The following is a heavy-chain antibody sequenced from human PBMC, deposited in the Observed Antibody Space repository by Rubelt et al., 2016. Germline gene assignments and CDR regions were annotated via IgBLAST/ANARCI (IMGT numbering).Heavy chain of an antibody. J-gene: IGHJ4*02. CDR1: GYTLTELS. D-gene: IGHD1-26*01. V-gene: IGHV1-24*01. CDR2: FDPEDGET. CDR3: ATFGGSYYSLWGFDY. Sequence: QVQLVQSGAEVKKPGASVKVSCKVSGYTLTELSMHWVRQAPGKGLEWMGGFDPEDGETIYAQKFQGRVTITEETSTDTAYMGLSSLGSEDTAVYYCATFGGSYYSLWGFDYWGQGTLVTVSS.